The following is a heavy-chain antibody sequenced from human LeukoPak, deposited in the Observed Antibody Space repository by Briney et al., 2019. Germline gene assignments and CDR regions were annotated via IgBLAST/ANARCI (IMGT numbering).Heavy chain of an antibody. V-gene: IGHV3-21*01. D-gene: IGHD3-10*01. J-gene: IGHJ4*02. Sequence: KSGGSLRLSCAASGFTFSSYRMNWVRQAPGKGLEWVSSISSSSSYIYYADSVKGRFTISRDNAKNSLYLQMNSLRAEDTAVYYCARSRPSQFGIFFDYWGQGTLVTVSS. CDR1: GFTFSSYR. CDR2: ISSSSSYI. CDR3: ARSRPSQFGIFFDY.